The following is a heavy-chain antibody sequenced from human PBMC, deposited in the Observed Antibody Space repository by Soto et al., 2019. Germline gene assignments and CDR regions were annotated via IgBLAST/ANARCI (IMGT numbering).Heavy chain of an antibody. CDR2: IYYSGST. CDR1: GGSISSGGYY. D-gene: IGHD2-2*02. Sequence: TLSLTCTVSGGSISSGGYYWSWIRQHPGKGLEWIGYIYYSGSTYYNPSLKSRVTISVDTSKNQFSLKLSSVTAADTAVYYCARVYLRYLFAYWGQGTPVTVSS. J-gene: IGHJ4*02. V-gene: IGHV4-31*03. CDR3: ARVYLRYLFAY.